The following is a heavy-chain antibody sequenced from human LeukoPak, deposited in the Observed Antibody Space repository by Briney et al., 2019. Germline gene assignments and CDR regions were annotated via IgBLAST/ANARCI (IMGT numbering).Heavy chain of an antibody. V-gene: IGHV1-69*04. D-gene: IGHD3-10*01. CDR2: IIPILGIA. J-gene: IGHJ4*02. Sequence: GSSVKVSCKASGGTFSSYAISWVRQAPGQGLEWMGRIIPILGIANYAQKFQGRVTITADKSTSAAYMELSSLRSDDTAVYYCARDLKGAPGFDYWGQGTLVTISS. CDR1: GGTFSSYA. CDR3: ARDLKGAPGFDY.